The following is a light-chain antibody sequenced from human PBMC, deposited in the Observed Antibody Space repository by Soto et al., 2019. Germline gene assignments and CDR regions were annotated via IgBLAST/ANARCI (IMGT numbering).Light chain of an antibody. Sequence: QSALTQPPSASGSPGQSVTISCTGTSSDVGGYNYVSWYQQHPGKAPKLMIYEVNKRPSGVPDRFSGSKSVNTASLTVSGLQAEDEADYYCNSYAGSPYVFGTGTKLTVL. CDR1: SSDVGGYNY. CDR3: NSYAGSPYV. CDR2: EVN. V-gene: IGLV2-8*01. J-gene: IGLJ1*01.